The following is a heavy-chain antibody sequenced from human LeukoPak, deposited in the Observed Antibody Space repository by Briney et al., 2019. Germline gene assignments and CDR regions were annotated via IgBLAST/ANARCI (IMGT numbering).Heavy chain of an antibody. J-gene: IGHJ3*02. CDR1: GFHFVDYW. CDR3: ASEKKGYCSSTSCYPDFDI. CDR2: IHAGDSDT. V-gene: IGHV5-51*01. D-gene: IGHD2-2*01. Sequence: GESLTISCKTSGFHFVDYWIGWVRQMPGKGPAWMGIIHAGDSDTRYIPSFQAQVTISVDAAVTTAYLQFISLKATDTTMYYFASEKKGYCSSTSCYPDFDIWGQGTMVTVSS.